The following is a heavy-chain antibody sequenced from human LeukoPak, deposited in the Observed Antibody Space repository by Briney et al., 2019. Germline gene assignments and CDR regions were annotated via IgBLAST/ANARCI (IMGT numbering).Heavy chain of an antibody. V-gene: IGHV1-69*05. CDR3: AIRLAYCGGDCYSLSY. D-gene: IGHD2-21*02. Sequence: ASVKVSCKASGGTFSSYAISWVRQAPGQGLEWMGGIIPIFGTANYAQKFQGRVTITTDKSTSTAYMELSSLRSEDTAVYYCAIRLAYCGGDCYSLSYWGQGTLVTVSS. CDR1: GGTFSSYA. J-gene: IGHJ4*02. CDR2: IIPIFGTA.